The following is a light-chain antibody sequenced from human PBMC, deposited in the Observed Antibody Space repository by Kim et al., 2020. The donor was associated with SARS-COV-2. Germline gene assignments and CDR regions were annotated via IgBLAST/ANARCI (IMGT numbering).Light chain of an antibody. CDR2: INSDGSH. CDR1: SGHSSLA. Sequence: QPVLTQSPSTSASLGAAVKLTCTLNSGHSSLAVSWHQQRPEKGPRYLMMINSDGSHINGDGIPDRFSGSSSGAERYLTIHRLQSEDEADYYCQTWGTGSWVFGGGTKVTVL. J-gene: IGLJ3*02. CDR3: QTWGTGSWV. V-gene: IGLV4-69*01.